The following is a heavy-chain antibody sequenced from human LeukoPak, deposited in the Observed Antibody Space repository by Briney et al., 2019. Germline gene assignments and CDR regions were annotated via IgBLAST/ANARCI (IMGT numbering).Heavy chain of an antibody. CDR1: GFTFSDYY. V-gene: IGHV3-11*01. Sequence: PGGSLRLSCAASGFTFSDYYMSWIRQAPGKGLEWVSYISSSGSTIYYADSVKGRFTISRDNAKNSLYLQMNSLRAEDTAVYYCAKDSLLGRNMVRGVIMIYYFDYWGQGTLVTVSS. CDR3: AKDSLLGRNMVRGVIMIYYFDY. D-gene: IGHD3-10*01. CDR2: ISSSGSTI. J-gene: IGHJ4*02.